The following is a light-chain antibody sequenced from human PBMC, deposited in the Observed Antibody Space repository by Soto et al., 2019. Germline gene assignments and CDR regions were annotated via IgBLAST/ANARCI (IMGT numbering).Light chain of an antibody. J-gene: IGKJ5*01. CDR3: QAYYNVPST. Sequence: IPMTQSPSALSASVGDRVTITCKASQDIGNYLTWYQQRPGKAPKLLILDASSLDTGVPSRFRGSGSGTDFTFTISSLQSEDIATYYCQAYYNVPSTFGHGTRLDIK. V-gene: IGKV1-33*01. CDR1: QDIGNY. CDR2: DAS.